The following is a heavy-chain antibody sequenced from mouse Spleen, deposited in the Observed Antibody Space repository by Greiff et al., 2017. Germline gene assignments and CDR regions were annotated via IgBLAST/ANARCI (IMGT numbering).Heavy chain of an antibody. J-gene: IGHJ1*01. CDR2: ISYDGSN. CDR3: ARDGIWYFDV. CDR1: GYSITSGYY. Sequence: EVQLVESGPGLVKPSQSLSLTCSVTGYSITSGYYWNWIRQFPGNKLEWMGYISYDGSNNYNPSLKNRISITRDTSKNQFFLKLNSVTTEDTATYYCARDGIWYFDVWGAGTTVTVSS. D-gene: IGHD1-1*02. V-gene: IGHV3-6*01.